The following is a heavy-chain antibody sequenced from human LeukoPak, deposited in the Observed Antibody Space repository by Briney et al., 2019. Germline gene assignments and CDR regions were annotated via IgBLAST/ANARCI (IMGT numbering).Heavy chain of an antibody. D-gene: IGHD3-3*01. J-gene: IGHJ4*02. CDR3: AAMHDFRSGYYDY. V-gene: IGHV4-59*01. CDR2: IYYSGST. Sequence: SETLSLTCTVSGGSISSYYWSWIRQPPGKGLEWIGYIYYSGSTNYNPSLKSRVTISVDTSKNQFSLKLSSVTAADTAVYYCAAMHDFRSGYYDYWGQGTLVTVSS. CDR1: GGSISSYY.